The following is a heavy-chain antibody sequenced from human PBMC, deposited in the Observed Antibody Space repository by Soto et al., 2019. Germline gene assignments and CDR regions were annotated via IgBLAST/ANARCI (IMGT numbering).Heavy chain of an antibody. CDR3: ARSQVGRPLDV. CDR2: INPSGCST. Sequence: ASVKVSCKASRYTFTNFYIHWLLQAPGQGLEWIGIINPSGCSTTYPQKFQGRVTMTRDTSTSTVHMELITLRSEDTAVYYCARSQVGRPLDVWGPGTTVTVSS. V-gene: IGHV1-46*01. CDR1: RYTFTNFY. D-gene: IGHD1-26*01. J-gene: IGHJ6*02.